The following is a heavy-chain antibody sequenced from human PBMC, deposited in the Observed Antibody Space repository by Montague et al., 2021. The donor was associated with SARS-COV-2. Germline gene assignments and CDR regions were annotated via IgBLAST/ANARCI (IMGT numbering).Heavy chain of an antibody. CDR2: ISSGSMYI. V-gene: IGHV3-21*01. Sequence: SLRLSCAASGFAFSGYSMNWVRQAPGKGLEWVSSISSGSMYIYYSDSVKGRFTISRDNAKNSLSLQMNSLRDEDLAVYYCARGLKTVTTHWYFDLWGRGTLVTVPS. CDR3: ARGLKTVTTHWYFDL. D-gene: IGHD4-17*01. CDR1: GFAFSGYS. J-gene: IGHJ2*01.